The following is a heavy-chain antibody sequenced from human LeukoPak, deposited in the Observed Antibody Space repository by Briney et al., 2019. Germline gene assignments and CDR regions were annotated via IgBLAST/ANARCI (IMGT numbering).Heavy chain of an antibody. J-gene: IGHJ6*02. CDR1: GFTFSNAY. V-gene: IGHV3-23*01. CDR2: ISGSGGST. CDR3: ATPPKPDFWSGYYPPGMDV. D-gene: IGHD3-3*01. Sequence: PGGSLRLSCAASGFTFSNAYMIWVRQAPGKGLEWVSAISGSGGSTYYADSVKGRFTISRDNSKNTLYLQMNSLRAEDTAVYYCATPPKPDFWSGYYPPGMDVWGQGTTVTVSS.